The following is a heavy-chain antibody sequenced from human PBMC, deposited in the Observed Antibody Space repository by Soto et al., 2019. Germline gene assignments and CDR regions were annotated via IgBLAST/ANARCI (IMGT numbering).Heavy chain of an antibody. J-gene: IGHJ4*02. CDR2: ARNKANSYTT. CDR3: TRLMGTSFDL. CDR1: GFTFSDHH. V-gene: IGHV3-72*01. D-gene: IGHD2-8*01. Sequence: PGGSLRLSGAASGFTFSDHHMDWVRQAPGKGLEWVGRARNKANSYTTAYGASVKGRFIISRDDSKKSLSLQMNSLKTDDTAVYFCTRLMGTSFDLWGQGTLVTVSS.